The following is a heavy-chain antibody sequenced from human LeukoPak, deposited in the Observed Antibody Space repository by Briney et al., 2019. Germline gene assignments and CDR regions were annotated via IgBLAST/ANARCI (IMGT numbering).Heavy chain of an antibody. CDR1: GGTFSSYA. V-gene: IGHV1-69*01. D-gene: IGHD2-2*01. CDR3: ARVSVIEYCSSTSCRIERGWFDP. J-gene: IGHJ5*02. Sequence: SVKVSCKASGGTFSSYAISWVRQAPGQGLEWMGGIIPIFGTANYAQKFQGRVTITADESTSTAYKELSSLRSEDTAVYYCARVSVIEYCSSTSCRIERGWFDPWGQGTLVTVSS. CDR2: IIPIFGTA.